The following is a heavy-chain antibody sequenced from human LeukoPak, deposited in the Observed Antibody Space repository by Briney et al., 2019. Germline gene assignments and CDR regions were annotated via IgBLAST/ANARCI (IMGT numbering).Heavy chain of an antibody. D-gene: IGHD1-26*01. V-gene: IGHV3-23*01. Sequence: GSLRLSCAASGFTFSSYGMSWVRQAPGKGLEWVSAISGSGGSTYYADSVKGRFTISRDNSKNTLYLQMNSLRAEDTAVYYCAKLVGATSSFDYWGQGTLVTVSS. CDR3: AKLVGATSSFDY. CDR2: ISGSGGST. J-gene: IGHJ4*02. CDR1: GFTFSSYG.